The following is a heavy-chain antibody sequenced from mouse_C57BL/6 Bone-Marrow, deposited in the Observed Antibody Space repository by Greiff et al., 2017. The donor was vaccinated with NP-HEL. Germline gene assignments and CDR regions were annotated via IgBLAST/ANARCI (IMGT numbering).Heavy chain of an antibody. D-gene: IGHD1-1*01. CDR3: AMVYDYGSSLDWFAY. CDR1: GYTFTSYW. V-gene: IGHV1-69*01. CDR2: IAPSDSYT. J-gene: IGHJ3*01. Sequence: QVQLQQPGAELVMPGASVKLSCKASGYTFTSYWMPWVKQRPGQGLEWIGEIAPSDSYTNYNQKFKGKSTLTVDKSSSTAYMQLSSLTSEDSAVYYCAMVYDYGSSLDWFAYWGQGNLVTVSA.